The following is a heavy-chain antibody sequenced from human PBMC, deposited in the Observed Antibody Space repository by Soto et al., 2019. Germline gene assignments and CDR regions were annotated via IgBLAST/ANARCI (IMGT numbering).Heavy chain of an antibody. CDR1: GFSLSTSGVG. Sequence: QITLKESGPTLVKPTQTLTLTCTFSGFSLSTSGVGVGWIRQPPGKALEWLALIYWDDDKRYSPSLKSRLTITKDTSKNQVVLKMTNMDPVDTATYYCAHSSLLRYFDWNPDYFDYWGQGTLVTVSS. CDR3: AHSSLLRYFDWNPDYFDY. D-gene: IGHD3-9*01. J-gene: IGHJ4*02. CDR2: IYWDDDK. V-gene: IGHV2-5*02.